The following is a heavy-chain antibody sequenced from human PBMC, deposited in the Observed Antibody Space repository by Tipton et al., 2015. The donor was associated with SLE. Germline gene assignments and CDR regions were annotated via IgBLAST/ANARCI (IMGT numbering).Heavy chain of an antibody. Sequence: TLSLTCTVSGGSISSHYWSWIRQPPGKGLEWIGYIYYSGSTNYNPSLKSRVTISVDTSKNQFSLKLSSVTAADTAVYYCATLGVYGVDYWGQGTLVTVSS. V-gene: IGHV4-59*08. D-gene: IGHD2-8*01. J-gene: IGHJ4*02. CDR1: GGSISSHY. CDR3: ATLGVYGVDY. CDR2: IYYSGST.